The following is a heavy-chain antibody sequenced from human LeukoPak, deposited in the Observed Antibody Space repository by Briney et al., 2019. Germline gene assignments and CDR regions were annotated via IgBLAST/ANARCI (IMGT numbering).Heavy chain of an antibody. J-gene: IGHJ4*02. CDR2: INPDGTTT. V-gene: IGHV3-74*01. D-gene: IGHD3/OR15-3a*01. Sequence: GGSLRLSCAASGFTFSTYWMQWVRQAPGKGLVFVSRINPDGTTTNYADSVKGRFTISRDNAKNTLSLQLSSLRVEDTAVYYCVRVDPTASGKHVYWGQGTLVTVSS. CDR1: GFTFSTYW. CDR3: VRVDPTASGKHVY.